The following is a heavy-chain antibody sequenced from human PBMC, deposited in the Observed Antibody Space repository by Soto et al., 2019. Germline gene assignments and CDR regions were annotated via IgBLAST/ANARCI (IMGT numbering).Heavy chain of an antibody. CDR3: ERSGSHQYYYYCYGMDV. CDR2: IWYDGSNK. V-gene: IGHV3-33*01. D-gene: IGHD1-26*01. J-gene: IGHJ6*01. CDR1: GFTFSSYG. Sequence: QVQLVESGGGVVQPGRSLRLSCAASGFTFSSYGMHWVRQAPGKGLEWVAVIWYDGSNKYYADSVKGRFTISRDNSKNTLYLQMNGLRAEETAVYYCERSGSHQYYYYCYGMDVWGQGTTVTVSS.